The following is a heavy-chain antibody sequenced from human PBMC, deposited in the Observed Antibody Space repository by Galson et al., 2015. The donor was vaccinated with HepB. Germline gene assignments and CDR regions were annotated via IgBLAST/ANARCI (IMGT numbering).Heavy chain of an antibody. CDR1: GFTFSSYA. D-gene: IGHD3-3*01. Sequence: SLRLSCAASGFTFSSYAMSWVRQAPGKGLEWVSAISGSGGSTYYADSVKGRFTISRDNSKNTRYLQMNSLRAEDTAVYYCALYRRVKYYDFWSGHPALSFEIWGQGTMVTVSS. V-gene: IGHV3-23*01. J-gene: IGHJ3*02. CDR3: ALYRRVKYYDFWSGHPALSFEI. CDR2: ISGSGGST.